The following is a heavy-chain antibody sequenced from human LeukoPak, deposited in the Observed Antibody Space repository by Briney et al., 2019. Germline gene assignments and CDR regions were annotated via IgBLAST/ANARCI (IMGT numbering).Heavy chain of an antibody. Sequence: ASVKVSCKASGYTFTSYGISWVRQAPGQGLEWMGWISAYNGNTNYAQKFQGRVTMTRDTSISTAYMELSRLRSDDTAVYYCARGSGVTYYYYYYYMDVWGKGTTVTVSS. J-gene: IGHJ6*03. CDR2: ISAYNGNT. CDR3: ARGSGVTYYYYYYYMDV. CDR1: GYTFTSYG. V-gene: IGHV1-18*01. D-gene: IGHD2-21*02.